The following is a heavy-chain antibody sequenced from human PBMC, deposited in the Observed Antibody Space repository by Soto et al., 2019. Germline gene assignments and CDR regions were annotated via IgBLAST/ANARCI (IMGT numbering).Heavy chain of an antibody. Sequence: RASVKVSCKASGYTFTSYYMHWVRQAPGQGLEWMGIINPSGGSTSYAQKFQGRVTMTRDTSTSTVYMELSSLRSEDTAVYYCARDQGIAARPYYYYYYGMDVWGQGTTVTVSS. D-gene: IGHD6-6*01. J-gene: IGHJ6*02. CDR2: INPSGGST. CDR1: GYTFTSYY. V-gene: IGHV1-46*01. CDR3: ARDQGIAARPYYYYYYGMDV.